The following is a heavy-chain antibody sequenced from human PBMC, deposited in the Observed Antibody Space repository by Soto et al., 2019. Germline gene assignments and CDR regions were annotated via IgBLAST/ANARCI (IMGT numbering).Heavy chain of an antibody. V-gene: IGHV3-49*05. D-gene: IGHD3-22*01. Sequence: EVQLVESGGGLVKPGRSLRLSCTASGFTFGDYAMSWFRQAPGKGLEWVGFIRSKAYGGTTEYAASVKGRFTISRDDSKSIAYLQMNSLKTEDTAVYYCRVNYYDSSGYYGVFDYFDYWGQGTLVTVSS. CDR3: RVNYYDSSGYYGVFDYFDY. CDR2: IRSKAYGGTT. J-gene: IGHJ4*02. CDR1: GFTFGDYA.